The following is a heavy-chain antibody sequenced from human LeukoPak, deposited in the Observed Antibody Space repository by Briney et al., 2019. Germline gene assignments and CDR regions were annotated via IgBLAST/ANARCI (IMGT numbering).Heavy chain of an antibody. J-gene: IGHJ6*02. V-gene: IGHV1-24*01. Sequence: ASVKVSCKVSGYTLTELSMHWVRQAPGKGLEWMGGFDPEDGETIYAQKFQGRVTTTEDTSTDTAYMELSSLRSEDTAVYYCATVYYYDSSGQNRKDYYYGMDVWGQGTTVTVSS. D-gene: IGHD3-22*01. CDR3: ATVYYYDSSGQNRKDYYYGMDV. CDR1: GYTLTELS. CDR2: FDPEDGET.